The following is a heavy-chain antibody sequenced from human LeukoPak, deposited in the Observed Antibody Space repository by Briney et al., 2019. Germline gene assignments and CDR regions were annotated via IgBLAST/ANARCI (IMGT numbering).Heavy chain of an antibody. CDR3: ARVGSSWKDFDY. D-gene: IGHD6-13*01. V-gene: IGHV4-30-4*01. CDR1: GGSISSGDYY. J-gene: IGHJ4*02. Sequence: PSETLSLTCTVSGGSISSGDYYWSWIRQPPGKGLEWIGYIYYSGSTYYNPSLKSRVTISVDTSKNQFSLKLSSVTAADTAVYYCARVGSSWKDFDYWGQGTLVTVSS. CDR2: IYYSGST.